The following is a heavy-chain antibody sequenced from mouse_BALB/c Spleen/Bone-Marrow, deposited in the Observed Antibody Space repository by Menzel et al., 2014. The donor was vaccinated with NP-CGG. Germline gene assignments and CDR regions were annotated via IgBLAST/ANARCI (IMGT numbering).Heavy chain of an antibody. CDR2: INPSSDYT. V-gene: IGHV1-4*01. D-gene: IGHD2-4*01. J-gene: IGHJ3*01. CDR3: ARRGVYDYPWFVY. CDR1: GYTFTTYT. Sequence: VQLQESGAELARPGASVKMSCRASGYTFTTYTVHWVKQRPGQGLEWIGYINPSSDYTNYNQKFKDKATLTADKSSSTAYTQLSSLTSEDSAVYYCARRGVYDYPWFVYWGQGTLVTVSA.